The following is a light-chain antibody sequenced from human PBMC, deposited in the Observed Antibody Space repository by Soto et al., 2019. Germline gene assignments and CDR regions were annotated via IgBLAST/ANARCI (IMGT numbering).Light chain of an antibody. CDR3: VYFTTSHTYV. J-gene: IGLJ1*01. V-gene: IGLV2-14*01. CDR2: DVS. CDR1: SSDVGYYDY. Sequence: QSVLTQPASVSGSPGQSITISCAGTSSDVGYYDYVSWYQQHPGKVPKLMLYDVSNRPSGVSNRFSGSKSGNTASLTISGLQAEDEAEYHCVYFTTSHTYVFGSGTKVTVL.